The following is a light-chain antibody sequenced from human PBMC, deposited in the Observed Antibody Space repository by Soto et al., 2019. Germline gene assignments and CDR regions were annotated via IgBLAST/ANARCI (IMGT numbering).Light chain of an antibody. CDR1: SSNIGAGYD. V-gene: IGLV1-40*01. CDR3: QSYDSSLSGFYV. CDR2: ANS. Sequence: QSVLTQPPSVSGAPGQRVTISCTRSSSNIGAGYDVHWYQQLPGGAPKLLIYANSNRPSGVPDRFSGSRSGTSASLAITGLQAEDEADYSCQSYDSSLSGFYVFGTGTKVTVL. J-gene: IGLJ1*01.